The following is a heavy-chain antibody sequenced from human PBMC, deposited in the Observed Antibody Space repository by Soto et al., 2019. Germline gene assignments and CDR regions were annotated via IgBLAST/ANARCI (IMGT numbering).Heavy chain of an antibody. CDR1: GFTFSSYA. CDR3: AKVGSSWYLYFDY. J-gene: IGHJ4*02. D-gene: IGHD6-13*01. Sequence: EVQLLESGGGLVQPGGSLRLSCAASGFTFSSYAMSWVRKAPGKGLEWVSDISGSGGSTYYADSVKGRFTISRDNSKNTLYMQMNSLSAEETAVNYCAKVGSSWYLYFDYRGQGTLVTVTS. CDR2: ISGSGGST. V-gene: IGHV3-23*01.